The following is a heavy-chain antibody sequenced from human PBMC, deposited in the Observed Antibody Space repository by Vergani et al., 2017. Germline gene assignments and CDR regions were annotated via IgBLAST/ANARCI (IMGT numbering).Heavy chain of an antibody. D-gene: IGHD5-12*01. Sequence: QVQLVQSGAEVKKPGSSVKVSCKASGATFRSNTISWVRQVPGQGLEWMGRIIPVLGKTKYAQDFQGRLTITADTSTSTAYMELSSLRSEDTAVYYCARDSGYGDVWGKGTTVTVSS. J-gene: IGHJ6*04. CDR3: ARDSGYGDV. CDR2: IIPVLGKT. CDR1: GATFRSNT. V-gene: IGHV1-69*08.